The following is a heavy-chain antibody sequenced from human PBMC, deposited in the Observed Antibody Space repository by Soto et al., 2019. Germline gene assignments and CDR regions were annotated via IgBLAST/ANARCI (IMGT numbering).Heavy chain of an antibody. D-gene: IGHD3-10*01. CDR2: IDPSDSYT. Sequence: PGESLKLSWKGSGYSFTSYWISWVRQMPGKGLEWMGRIDPSDSYTNYSPSFQGHVTISADKSISTAYLQWSSLKASDTAMYYCARHGRITMVRGVIIYDYWGQGTLVTVSS. CDR1: GYSFTSYW. J-gene: IGHJ4*02. CDR3: ARHGRITMVRGVIIYDY. V-gene: IGHV5-10-1*01.